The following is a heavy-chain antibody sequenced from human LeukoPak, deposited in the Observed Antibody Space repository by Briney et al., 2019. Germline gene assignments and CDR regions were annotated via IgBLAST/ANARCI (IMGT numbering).Heavy chain of an antibody. CDR1: GFTFTSSA. Sequence: SVKVSCKASGFTFTSSAMQWVRQARGQRLEWIVWIVVGSDNTNYAQRFQERVTITRDMSTSTTYMELSSLRSDDTAVYYCTADPYYDASGPPRWFDPWGQGTLVTVSS. J-gene: IGHJ5*02. D-gene: IGHD3-22*01. CDR2: IVVGSDNT. CDR3: TADPYYDASGPPRWFDP. V-gene: IGHV1-58*02.